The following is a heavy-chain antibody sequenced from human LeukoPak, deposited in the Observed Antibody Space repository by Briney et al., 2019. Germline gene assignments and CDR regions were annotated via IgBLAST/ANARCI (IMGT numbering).Heavy chain of an antibody. Sequence: SETLSLTCAVYGGSFSGYYWSWIRQPPGKGLEWIEEINHSGSTDYNPSLKSRVTISVDTSKNQFSLKLSSVTAADTALYYCARGRYSYGTFDYWGQGTLVTVSS. D-gene: IGHD5-18*01. CDR1: GGSFSGYY. CDR3: ARGRYSYGTFDY. J-gene: IGHJ4*02. CDR2: INHSGST. V-gene: IGHV4-34*01.